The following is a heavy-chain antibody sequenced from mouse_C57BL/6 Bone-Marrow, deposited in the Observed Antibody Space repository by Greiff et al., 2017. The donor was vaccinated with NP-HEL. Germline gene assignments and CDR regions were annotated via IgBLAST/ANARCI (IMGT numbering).Heavy chain of an antibody. J-gene: IGHJ3*01. CDR2: IYPGDGDT. Sequence: QVQLKQSGPELVKPGASVKISCKASGYAFSSSWMNWVKQRPGKGLEWIGRIYPGDGDTNYNGKFKGKATLTADKSSSTAYMQLSSLTSEDSAVYFCAREDDGYFFAYWGQGTLVTVSA. CDR1: GYAFSSSW. V-gene: IGHV1-82*01. CDR3: AREDDGYFFAY. D-gene: IGHD2-3*01.